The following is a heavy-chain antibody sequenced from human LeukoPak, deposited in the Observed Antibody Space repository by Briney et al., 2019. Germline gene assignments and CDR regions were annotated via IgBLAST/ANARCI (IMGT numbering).Heavy chain of an antibody. CDR3: ARVWAYCGGDCSTRSYGMDV. Sequence: ASVKVSCKASGYTFTGYYMHWVRQAPGQGLEWMGLINPNSGGTNYAQKFQGRVTMTRDTSISTAYMELSRLESDDPDVYYCARVWAYCGGDCSTRSYGMDVWGQGTTVTVSS. D-gene: IGHD2-21*02. V-gene: IGHV1-2*02. CDR2: INPNSGGT. J-gene: IGHJ6*02. CDR1: GYTFTGYY.